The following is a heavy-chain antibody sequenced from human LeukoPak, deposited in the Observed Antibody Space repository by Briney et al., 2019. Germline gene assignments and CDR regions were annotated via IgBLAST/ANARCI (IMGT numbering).Heavy chain of an antibody. Sequence: GESLKISCKGSGYSFTSYWIGWARQMPGKGLEWMGIIYPGDSDTRYSPSFQGQVTISADKSISTAYLQWSSLKASDTAMYYCARLAFEVRGVITGYYFDYWGQGTLVTVSS. J-gene: IGHJ4*02. V-gene: IGHV5-51*01. D-gene: IGHD3-10*01. CDR3: ARLAFEVRGVITGYYFDY. CDR1: GYSFTSYW. CDR2: IYPGDSDT.